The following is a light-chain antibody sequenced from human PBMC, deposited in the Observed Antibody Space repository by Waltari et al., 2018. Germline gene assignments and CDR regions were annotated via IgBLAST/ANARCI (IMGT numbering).Light chain of an antibody. CDR2: EVS. V-gene: IGLV2-14*01. Sequence: QSALTHPASVSGSPGQSITISCTGTSRDGGGYNYVSWYQQHPGKAPKLKIYEVSTRPSGVSTRCSGSKSGNTAALNISGLQAEDEADYYCSSYTRSSTLDGVFSGGTKLTVL. J-gene: IGLJ2*01. CDR1: SRDGGGYNY. CDR3: SSYTRSSTLDGV.